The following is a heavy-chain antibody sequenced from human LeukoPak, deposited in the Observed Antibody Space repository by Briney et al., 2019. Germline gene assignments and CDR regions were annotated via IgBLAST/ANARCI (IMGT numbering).Heavy chain of an antibody. CDR1: GDSIGSYY. D-gene: IGHD3-10*01. V-gene: IGHV4-59*01. Sequence: SETLSLTCTVSGDSIGSYYWSWIRQTPGKGLEWIGYIYYSGGTNYNPFLKSRVTISVDTSKNQFSLKLTSVTAADTAVYYCARGFGDWGLSWFDPWGQGTLVTVSS. J-gene: IGHJ5*02. CDR3: ARGFGDWGLSWFDP. CDR2: IYYSGGT.